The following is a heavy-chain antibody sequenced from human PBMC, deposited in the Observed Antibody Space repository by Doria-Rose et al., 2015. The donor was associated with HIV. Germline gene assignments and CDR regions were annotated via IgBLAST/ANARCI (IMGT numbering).Heavy chain of an antibody. CDR2: IFYTGST. Sequence: QVQLQESGPGLVKPSETLSLTCSVSGGSISHYYWSWIRQPPGKGLEYIGDIFYTGSTNYSPSLKSRVYISIDTSKNKFSLRLSSVTAADTAVCYCARVLSGTYDYWGQGTLVTVSS. CDR1: GGSISHYY. D-gene: IGHD1-26*01. J-gene: IGHJ4*02. V-gene: IGHV4-59*01. CDR3: ARVLSGTYDY.